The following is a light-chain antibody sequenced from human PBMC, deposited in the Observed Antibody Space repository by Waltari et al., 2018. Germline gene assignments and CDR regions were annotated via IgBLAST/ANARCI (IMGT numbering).Light chain of an antibody. CDR2: EVN. V-gene: IGLV2-14*01. CDR3: SSYTTTNTVV. CDR1: SNDVGAYNY. Sequence: QSALTQPASVSGSPGQSITISCTGSSNDVGAYNYVSWYQQHPGKAPKLIIYEVNNRPSGISNLFSGSHSGNPASLTISGLQADDEAYYHCSSYTTTNTVVFGGGTTLTVL. J-gene: IGLJ2*01.